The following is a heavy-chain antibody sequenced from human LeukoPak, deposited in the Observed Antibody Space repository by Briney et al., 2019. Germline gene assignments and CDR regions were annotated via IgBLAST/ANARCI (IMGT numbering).Heavy chain of an antibody. Sequence: SETLSLTCSVSGDSISRSDSYWDWIRQPPGKGLEWFGTIFYSGRTSYTPSLKTPVTMSVDPSNNQFSLTLRPVTAADTAVYYCARRRYYDGSGYLEWGQGTLLSVSS. CDR1: GDSISRSDSY. J-gene: IGHJ1*01. CDR2: IFYSGRT. V-gene: IGHV4-39*01. D-gene: IGHD3-22*01. CDR3: ARRRYYDGSGYLE.